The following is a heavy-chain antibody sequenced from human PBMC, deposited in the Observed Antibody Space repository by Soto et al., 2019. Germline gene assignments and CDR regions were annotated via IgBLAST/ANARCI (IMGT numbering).Heavy chain of an antibody. CDR2: IYSGGST. V-gene: IGHV4-61*01. CDR1: GGFVNSDTHS. CDR3: ARFVTSCSATTCSTRADV. J-gene: IGHJ6*02. Sequence: QVQLQESGPGLVKPSETLSLTCTVSGGFVNSDTHSWSWIRQTPGTRLEWIGFIYSGGSTKNPSLRSRVTMSVDTSKNQFSLKLRSVIVADTAVYHCARFVTSCSATTCSTRADVWGQGITVTVSS. D-gene: IGHD2-2*01.